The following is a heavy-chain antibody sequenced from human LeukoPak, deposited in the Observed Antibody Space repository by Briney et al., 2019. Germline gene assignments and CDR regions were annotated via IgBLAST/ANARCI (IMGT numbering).Heavy chain of an antibody. CDR3: ARDLGYASSYFDC. CDR1: VGSISSYY. V-gene: IGHV4-59*01. D-gene: IGHD2-8*01. CDR2: IYICGST. J-gene: IGHJ4*02. Sequence: SETLSLTCTVSVGSISSYYWSWIRQPPGKRLECIGYIYICGSTNYSPSLKSRVTKSVDTSKNQFSLKMSSVTAADTAVYYCARDLGYASSYFDCWGQGTLVTVSS.